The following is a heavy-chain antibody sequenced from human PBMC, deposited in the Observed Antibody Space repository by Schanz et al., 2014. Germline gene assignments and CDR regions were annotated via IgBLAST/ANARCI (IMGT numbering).Heavy chain of an antibody. Sequence: EGQLAESGGGLVQPGGSLRLSCAASGFTFSSYSMNWVRQAPGKGLEWVSYICSSGNTIYYADSVKGRFTISRDNAKNSLYLQMNSLRAEDTAVYYCAKDLLYGAPMPLNHLDYWGQGTLVTVSS. CDR2: ICSSGNTI. V-gene: IGHV3-48*04. J-gene: IGHJ4*02. D-gene: IGHD2-2*01. CDR1: GFTFSSYS. CDR3: AKDLLYGAPMPLNHLDY.